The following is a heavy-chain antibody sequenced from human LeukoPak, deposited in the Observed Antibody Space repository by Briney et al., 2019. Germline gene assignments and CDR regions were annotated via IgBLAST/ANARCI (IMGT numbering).Heavy chain of an antibody. J-gene: IGHJ4*02. D-gene: IGHD5-12*01. CDR1: GGSISSYY. CDR3: ARAGYSGYGDFDY. Sequence: SETLSLTCTVSGGSISSYYWSWIRQPPGKGLEWIGYIYYSGSTNYNPSLKSRVTISVDTSKNQFSLKLSSVTAADTAVYYCARAGYSGYGDFDYWGQGTLVTVSS. V-gene: IGHV4-59*01. CDR2: IYYSGST.